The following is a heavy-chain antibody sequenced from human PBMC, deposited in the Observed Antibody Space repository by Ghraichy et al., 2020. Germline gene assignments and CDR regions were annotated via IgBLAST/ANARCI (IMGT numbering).Heavy chain of an antibody. Sequence: SVKVSCKASGGTFSSYAISWVRQAPGQGLEWMGGIIPIFGTANYAQKFQGRVTITADESTSTAYMELSSLRSEDTAVYYCAREVITIFGVAYYYYYGMDVWGQGDTVTVSS. CDR3: AREVITIFGVAYYYYYGMDV. J-gene: IGHJ6*02. CDR2: IIPIFGTA. D-gene: IGHD3-3*01. CDR1: GGTFSSYA. V-gene: IGHV1-69*13.